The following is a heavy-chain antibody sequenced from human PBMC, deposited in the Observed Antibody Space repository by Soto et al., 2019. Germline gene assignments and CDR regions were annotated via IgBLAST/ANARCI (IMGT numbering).Heavy chain of an antibody. J-gene: IGHJ3*02. CDR2: IYYSGST. CDR1: GVSISSGGYY. CDR3: ASTLPGHDAFDI. D-gene: IGHD2-2*01. V-gene: IGHV4-31*03. Sequence: QVQLQESGPGLVKPSQTLSLTCTVSGVSISSGGYYWGWIRQHPGKGLEWIGYIYYSGSTYYNPSLKSRVIISLDTSTNQFSLKLSSVTAADTAVYYCASTLPGHDAFDIWGQGTMVTVSS.